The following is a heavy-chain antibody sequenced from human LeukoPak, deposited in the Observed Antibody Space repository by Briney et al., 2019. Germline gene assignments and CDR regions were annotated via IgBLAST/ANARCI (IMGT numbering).Heavy chain of an antibody. CDR3: ARVYETNGYLY. D-gene: IGHD3-22*01. CDR2: ISASSTTI. V-gene: IGHV3-48*01. CDR1: GFTFSSYS. Sequence: GGSLRLSCAASGFTFSSYSMNWVRQAPGKRLEWVSYISASSTTIYYADSVKGRFTISRDNAKNSLYLQMNSLRVEDTAVYYCARVYETNGYLYWGQGSLVTVSS. J-gene: IGHJ4*02.